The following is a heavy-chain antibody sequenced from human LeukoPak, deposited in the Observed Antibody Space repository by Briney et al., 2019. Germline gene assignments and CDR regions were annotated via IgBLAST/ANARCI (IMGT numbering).Heavy chain of an antibody. D-gene: IGHD6-19*01. CDR1: GFTFSSYA. CDR3: AKDQQWLEGAFDY. CDR2: ISYDGSNK. J-gene: IGHJ4*02. Sequence: GRSLGLSCAASGFTFSSYAMHWVRQAPGKGLEWVAVISYDGSNKYYADSVKGRFTISRDNSKNTLYLQMNSLRAEDTAVYYCAKDQQWLEGAFDYWGQGTLVTVSS. V-gene: IGHV3-30-3*01.